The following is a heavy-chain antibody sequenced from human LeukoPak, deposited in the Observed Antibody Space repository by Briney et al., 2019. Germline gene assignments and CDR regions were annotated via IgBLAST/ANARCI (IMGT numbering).Heavy chain of an antibody. V-gene: IGHV3-7*01. Sequence: GGSLRLSCAASGFTFSSYAMSWVRQAPGKGLEWVANIEQGGSEKYYVDSVKGRFTISRDNAKNSLYLQMNTLRAEDTAVYYCARVGALTGELGELLFGAFDYWGQGTLVTVSS. J-gene: IGHJ4*02. D-gene: IGHD3-10*01. CDR1: GFTFSSYA. CDR2: IEQGGSEK. CDR3: ARVGALTGELGELLFGAFDY.